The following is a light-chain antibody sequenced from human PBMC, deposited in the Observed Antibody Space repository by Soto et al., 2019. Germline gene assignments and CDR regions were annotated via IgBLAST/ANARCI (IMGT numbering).Light chain of an antibody. CDR2: GES. J-gene: IGKJ5*01. Sequence: ESALSQLTSTLSLSPGESATRSCRGIQGTTPKYVAWSQQRRGLAPRPLVYGESKRAAGIPDRSRGSGTGSEFSLTIPGFVPEDFAVHFCRHVGSSPPVRFCQGARLEIK. V-gene: IGKV3-20*01. CDR3: RHVGSSPPVR. CDR1: QGTTPKY.